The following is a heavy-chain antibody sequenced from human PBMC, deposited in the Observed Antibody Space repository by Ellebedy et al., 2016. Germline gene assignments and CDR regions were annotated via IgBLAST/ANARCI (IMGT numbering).Heavy chain of an antibody. CDR2: MNPNSGNT. Sequence: ASVKVSCXASGYTFTSYDINWVRQATGQGLEWMGWMNPNSGNTGYAQKFQGRVTMTRNTSISTAYMELSSLRSEDTAVYYCARVAPLYYYYYGMDVWGQGTTVTVSS. CDR3: ARVAPLYYYYYGMDV. J-gene: IGHJ6*02. V-gene: IGHV1-8*01. CDR1: GYTFTSYD.